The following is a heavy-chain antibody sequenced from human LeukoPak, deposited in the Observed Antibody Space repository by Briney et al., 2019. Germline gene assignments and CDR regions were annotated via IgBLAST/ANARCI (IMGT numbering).Heavy chain of an antibody. V-gene: IGHV4-61*02. CDR3: ARDIQNWNYDWFDP. CDR1: GGSISSGSYF. Sequence: SQTLSLTCTVSGGSISSGSYFWSWIRQPAGKGLEWIGRVYTSGSTNYNPSLKSRVTISVDTSKNQFSLKLSSVTAADTAVYYCARDIQNWNYDWFDPWGQGTLVTVSS. D-gene: IGHD1-7*01. CDR2: VYTSGST. J-gene: IGHJ5*02.